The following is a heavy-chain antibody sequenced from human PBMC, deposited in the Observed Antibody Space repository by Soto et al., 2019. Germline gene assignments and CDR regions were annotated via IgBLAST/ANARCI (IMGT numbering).Heavy chain of an antibody. Sequence: EVQLVESGGGLVQPGGSLRLCCAASGFSFNTYEMNWVRQAPGKGLEWVSYISTSGTTIYYADSVKGRFTISRDNGKNALYLQMNSLRAEDTAVYYCAYGGSCDYWGQGTQVTVSS. CDR3: AYGGSCDY. J-gene: IGHJ4*02. D-gene: IGHD1-26*01. CDR1: GFSFNTYE. V-gene: IGHV3-48*03. CDR2: ISTSGTTI.